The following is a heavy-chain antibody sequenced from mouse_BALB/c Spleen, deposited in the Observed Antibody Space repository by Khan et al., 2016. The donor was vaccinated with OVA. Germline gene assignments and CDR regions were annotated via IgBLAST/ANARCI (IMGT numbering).Heavy chain of an antibody. D-gene: IGHD2-10*01. V-gene: IGHV1-4*01. CDR1: GYTFTSYT. Sequence: QVQLKESGAELARPGASVKMSCKASGYTFTSYTIHWIKKRPGQGLEWIGYINPTNGYTNYNQKFKDKATLTTDKSSTTAYLQLSSLTSDDSAVXNCVRDGAYPRNDGWFAYWGQGTLVTVSA. CDR2: INPTNGYT. J-gene: IGHJ3*01. CDR3: VRDGAYPRNDGWFAY.